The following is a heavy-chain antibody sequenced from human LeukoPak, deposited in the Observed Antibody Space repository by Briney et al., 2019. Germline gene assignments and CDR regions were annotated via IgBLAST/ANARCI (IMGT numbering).Heavy chain of an antibody. CDR3: AKVDSSGYYSNGGYYYGMDV. CDR2: ISGSGAPT. V-gene: IGHV3-23*01. D-gene: IGHD3-22*01. J-gene: IGHJ6*02. Sequence: GGSLRLSCAASGFTFSSYAMSWVRQAPGKGLEWVSFISGSGAPTYHADSVKGRFTISRDNSKNTLFLQMNSLRAEDTALYYCAKVDSSGYYSNGGYYYGMDVWGQGTTVTVSS. CDR1: GFTFSSYA.